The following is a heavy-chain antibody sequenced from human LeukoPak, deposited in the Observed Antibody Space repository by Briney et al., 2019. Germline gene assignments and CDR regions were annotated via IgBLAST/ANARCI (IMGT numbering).Heavy chain of an antibody. Sequence: SETLSLTCTVSGGSLSSHYWTWIRQPPGKGLEWIGYIHYSGSTNYNPSLKSRVAISVDTSKKQFSLKLNSVTAADTAVYYCARGRWELIYWGQGTLVTVSS. CDR3: ARGRWELIY. V-gene: IGHV4-59*11. CDR1: GGSLSSHY. J-gene: IGHJ4*02. D-gene: IGHD1-7*01. CDR2: IHYSGST.